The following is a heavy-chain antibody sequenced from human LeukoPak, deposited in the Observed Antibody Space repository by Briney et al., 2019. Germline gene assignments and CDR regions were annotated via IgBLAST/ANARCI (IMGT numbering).Heavy chain of an antibody. CDR3: ARNLGVAGDY. CDR2: ISYDGSNK. Sequence: PGGSLRLSCAASGFTFSSYAMHWVRQAPGKGLEWVAVISYDGSNKYYADSVEGRFTISRDNSKNTLYLQMNSLRAEDTAVYYCARNLGVAGDYWGQGTLVTVSS. CDR1: GFTFSSYA. D-gene: IGHD3-10*01. J-gene: IGHJ4*02. V-gene: IGHV3-30-3*01.